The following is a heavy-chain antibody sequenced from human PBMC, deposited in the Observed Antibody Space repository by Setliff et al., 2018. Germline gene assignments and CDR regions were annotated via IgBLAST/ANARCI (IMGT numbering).Heavy chain of an antibody. Sequence: GASVKVSCKASGYTFTSYDINWVRQAPGQGLEWMGWMNPNSGNTGYAQKFQGRVTMTRNTSISTAYMELGSLRSEDTAVYYCARGPPLLYNFWSGYYPRGRYYFDYWGQGTLVTVSS. D-gene: IGHD3-3*01. V-gene: IGHV1-8*02. CDR1: GYTFTSYD. CDR3: ARGPPLLYNFWSGYYPRGRYYFDY. CDR2: MNPNSGNT. J-gene: IGHJ4*02.